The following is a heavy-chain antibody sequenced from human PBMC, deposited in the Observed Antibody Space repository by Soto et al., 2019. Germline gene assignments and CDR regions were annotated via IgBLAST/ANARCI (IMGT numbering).Heavy chain of an antibody. CDR2: ISYDGSNK. J-gene: IGHJ4*02. D-gene: IGHD2-15*01. Sequence: GGSLRLSCAASGFTFSSYAMHWVRQAPGKGLEWVAVISYDGSNKYYADSVKGRFTISRDNSKNTLYLQMNSLRAEDTAVYYCARGALDYCSGGSCYSTPEGIRFDYWGQGTLVTVSS. CDR1: GFTFSSYA. V-gene: IGHV3-30-3*01. CDR3: ARGALDYCSGGSCYSTPEGIRFDY.